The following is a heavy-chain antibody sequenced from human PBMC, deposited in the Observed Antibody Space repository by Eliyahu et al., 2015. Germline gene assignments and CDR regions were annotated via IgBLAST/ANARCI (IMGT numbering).Heavy chain of an antibody. D-gene: IGHD4-17*01. V-gene: IGHV3-48*04. Sequence: EVQLVESGGGLVQPGGSLRLSCAASGXTFSSYSMXWVRQAPGKGLEWVSYISSSSSTIYYADSVKGRFTISRDNAKNSLYLQMNSLRAEDTAVYYCARGLLYGDPDYWGQGTLVTVSS. CDR3: ARGLLYGDPDY. CDR2: ISSSSSTI. J-gene: IGHJ4*02. CDR1: GXTFSSYS.